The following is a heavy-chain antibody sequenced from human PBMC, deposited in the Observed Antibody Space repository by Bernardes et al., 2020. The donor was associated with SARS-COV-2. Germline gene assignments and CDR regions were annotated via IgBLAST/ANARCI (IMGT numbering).Heavy chain of an antibody. J-gene: IGHJ6*02. Sequence: GGSLRLSCAGSGFTFSNYGMHWVRQAPGKGLEWVATISYDGSQKKYADSVKGRFTISRDNAKNSLYLQMNSLRAEDTAVYYCARGAFRYYYGMDVWGQGTTVTVSS. CDR1: GFTFSNYG. CDR3: ARGAFRYYYGMDV. V-gene: IGHV3-30*03. D-gene: IGHD3-3*02. CDR2: ISYDGSQK.